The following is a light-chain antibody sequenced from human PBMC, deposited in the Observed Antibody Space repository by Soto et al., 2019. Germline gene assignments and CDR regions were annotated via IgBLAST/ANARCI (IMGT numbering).Light chain of an antibody. CDR1: SSDVGDYNY. Sequence: QFALTQLPSASGYPGQSVTISCTGTSSDVGDYNYVSWYQQHPGKAPKLMIYGVSKRPSGVTDRFTGSKSGNTASLTVSGVQDEDEADYYCSSYAGSNNLRFGGGT. J-gene: IGLJ2*01. V-gene: IGLV2-8*01. CDR3: SSYAGSNNLR. CDR2: GVS.